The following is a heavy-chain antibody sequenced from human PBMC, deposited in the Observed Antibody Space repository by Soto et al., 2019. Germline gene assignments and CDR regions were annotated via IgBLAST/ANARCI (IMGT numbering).Heavy chain of an antibody. D-gene: IGHD3-22*01. CDR2: ISGSGGST. Sequence: GGSLILSCAVSGFPFSSYAMSWVRQAPGKGLEWVSAISGSGGSTYYADSVKGRFTISRDNSKNTLYLQMNSLRAEDTAVYHCARTMVTMIVVVKYWGQGTLVTVSS. J-gene: IGHJ4*02. CDR3: ARTMVTMIVVVKY. V-gene: IGHV3-23*01. CDR1: GFPFSSYA.